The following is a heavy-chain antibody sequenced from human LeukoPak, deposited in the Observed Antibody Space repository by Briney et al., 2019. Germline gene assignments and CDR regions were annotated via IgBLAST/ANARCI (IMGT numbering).Heavy chain of an antibody. Sequence: QPGRSLRLSCAASGFTFSSYAMSWVRQAPGKGLEWVSVIYRDGSIYYAESVKGRFIISRDTSRNTLYLQMNTLRAEDTAVYYCARESSGHYFDYWGQGTLVTVSS. J-gene: IGHJ4*02. D-gene: IGHD6-25*01. CDR3: ARESSGHYFDY. CDR1: GFTFSSYA. CDR2: IYRDGSI. V-gene: IGHV3-53*01.